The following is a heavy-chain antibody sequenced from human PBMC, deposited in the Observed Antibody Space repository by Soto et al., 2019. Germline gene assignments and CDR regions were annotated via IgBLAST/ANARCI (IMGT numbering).Heavy chain of an antibody. CDR2: ISGSGGST. V-gene: IGHV3-23*01. CDR3: AKALTKIQWLPTYCYYGMDV. J-gene: IGHJ6*02. Sequence: GGSLRLSCAASGFTFSSYAMSWVRQAPGKGLEWVSAISGSGGSTYYADSVKGRFTISRDNSKNTLYLQMNSLRAEDTAVYYCAKALTKIQWLPTYCYYGMDVWGQGTTVTVSS. D-gene: IGHD5-12*01. CDR1: GFTFSSYA.